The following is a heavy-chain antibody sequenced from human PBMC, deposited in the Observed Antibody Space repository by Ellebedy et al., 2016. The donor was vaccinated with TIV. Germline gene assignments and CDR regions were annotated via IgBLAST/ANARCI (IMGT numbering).Heavy chain of an antibody. J-gene: IGHJ6*02. CDR3: TTGDVVVPDAISYYYYGMDV. Sequence: PGGSLRLSCAASGFTFSNAWMNWVRQAPGKGLEWVGRIKSKTDGGTTDYAAPVKGRFTISRDDSKNTLYLQMNSLKTEDTAVYYCTTGDVVVPDAISYYYYGMDVWGQGTTVTVSS. CDR2: IKSKTDGGTT. V-gene: IGHV3-15*07. CDR1: GFTFSNAW. D-gene: IGHD2-2*01.